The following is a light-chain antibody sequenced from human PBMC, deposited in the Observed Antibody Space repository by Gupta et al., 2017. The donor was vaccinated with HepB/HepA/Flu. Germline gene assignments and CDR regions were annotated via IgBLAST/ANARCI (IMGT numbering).Light chain of an antibody. J-gene: IGKJ1*01. CDR1: QSISSY. Sequence: DIQMTQSPSSLSASVGDRVTITCRASQSISSYLNWYQQKPGKAPKLLIYAASSLQSGVTSRFSGSGSGTDFTLTISSLQPEDFATYYGKQSYSTPWTFGQGTKVEIK. V-gene: IGKV1-39*01. CDR2: AAS. CDR3: KQSYSTPWT.